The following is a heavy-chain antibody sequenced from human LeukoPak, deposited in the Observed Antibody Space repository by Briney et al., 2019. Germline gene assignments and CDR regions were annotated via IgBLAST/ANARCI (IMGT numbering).Heavy chain of an antibody. J-gene: IGHJ5*02. CDR3: ARHDYDFWSGYPDWFDP. CDR2: IYYSGST. D-gene: IGHD3-3*01. Sequence: SETLSLTCTVSGGSISSYYWSWIRQPPGKGLEWIGYIYYSGSTNYNPSLKSRVTISVDTSKNQFSLKLSSVTAADTVVYYCARHDYDFWSGYPDWFDPWGQGTLVTVSS. CDR1: GGSISSYY. V-gene: IGHV4-59*08.